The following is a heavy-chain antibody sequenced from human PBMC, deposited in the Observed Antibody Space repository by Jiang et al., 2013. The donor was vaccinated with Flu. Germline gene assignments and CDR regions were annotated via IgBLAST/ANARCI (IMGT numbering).Heavy chain of an antibody. CDR3: ARDRNYFDSRGYSDY. CDR2: CYYGGTT. D-gene: IGHD3-22*01. Sequence: KGLEWIGSCYYGGTTYYNPSLKSRVTMSVDTSKNQFSLNLRSVTAADTAVYFCARDRNYFDSRGYSDYWGQGTLVAVSS. V-gene: IGHV4-39*07. J-gene: IGHJ4*02.